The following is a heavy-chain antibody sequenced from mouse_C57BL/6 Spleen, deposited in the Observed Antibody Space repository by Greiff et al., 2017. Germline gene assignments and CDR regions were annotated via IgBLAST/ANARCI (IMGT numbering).Heavy chain of an antibody. V-gene: IGHV1-7*01. CDR1: GYTFTSYW. D-gene: IGHD2-5*01. J-gene: IGHJ2*01. CDR3: AREDYSSNYEGY. CDR2: INPSSGYT. Sequence: VQVVESGAELAKPGASVKLSCKASGYTFTSYWMHWVKQRPGQGLEWIGYINPSSGYTKYNQKFKDKATLTADKSSSTAYMQLSSLTYEDSAVYYCAREDYSSNYEGYWGKGTTLTVSS.